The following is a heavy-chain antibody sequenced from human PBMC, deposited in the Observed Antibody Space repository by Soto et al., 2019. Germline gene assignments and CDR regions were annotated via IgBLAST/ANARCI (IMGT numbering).Heavy chain of an antibody. V-gene: IGHV4-61*01. J-gene: IGHJ5*02. D-gene: IGHD5-18*01. CDR3: ARNSYGLVGFDP. Sequence: PSETLSLTCTVSGDSVSSGSYYWSWIRQPPGKGLEWIGYIYYSGSTNYNPSLKSRVTISVDTSKNQFSLELSSVTAADTAVYYCARNSYGLVGFDPWGQGTLVTVSS. CDR2: IYYSGST. CDR1: GDSVSSGSYY.